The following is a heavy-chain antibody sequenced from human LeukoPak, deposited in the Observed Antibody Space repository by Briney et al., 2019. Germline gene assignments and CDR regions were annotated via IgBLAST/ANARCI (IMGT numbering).Heavy chain of an antibody. CDR1: GGSISSYY. CDR3: ARGDVDTACVDI. CDR2: IYYSGST. Sequence: PSETLSLTCTVTGGSISSYYRSWIRQPPGKGPDWIGYIYYSGSTNYNPSLKSRVTISVDTSKNQFSLKLSSVTAADTAVYYRARGDVDTACVDIWGQGTMVTVSS. D-gene: IGHD5-18*01. V-gene: IGHV4-59*01. J-gene: IGHJ3*02.